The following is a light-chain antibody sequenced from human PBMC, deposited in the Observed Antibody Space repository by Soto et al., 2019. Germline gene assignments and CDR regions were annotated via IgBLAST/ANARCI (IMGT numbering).Light chain of an antibody. CDR1: SSDVGGYNY. V-gene: IGLV2-14*01. Sequence: QSVLTQPASVSGSPGQSITISCTGTSSDVGGYNYVSWYQQEPGKAPKLMIYDVTYRPSGVSNRFSGSKSDNTASLTISGLQAEDEADYYCSSDTGSTSYVFGTGTKLTVL. J-gene: IGLJ1*01. CDR3: SSDTGSTSYV. CDR2: DVT.